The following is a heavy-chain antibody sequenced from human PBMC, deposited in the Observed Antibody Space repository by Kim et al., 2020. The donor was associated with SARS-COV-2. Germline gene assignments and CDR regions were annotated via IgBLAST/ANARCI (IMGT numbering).Heavy chain of an antibody. D-gene: IGHD3-22*01. CDR1: GFTFGDYA. CDR2: IRSKAYGGTT. V-gene: IGHV3-49*03. J-gene: IGHJ3*02. CDR3: ARDRAYYYDSSGYYYGHDAFDI. Sequence: GGSLRLSCTASGFTFGDYALSWFRQGPGKGLEWVSFIRSKAYGGTTEYAASVKGRFTISRDDSKSIAYLQMNSLKTEDTAVYYCARDRAYYYDSSGYYYGHDAFDIWGQGTMVTVSS.